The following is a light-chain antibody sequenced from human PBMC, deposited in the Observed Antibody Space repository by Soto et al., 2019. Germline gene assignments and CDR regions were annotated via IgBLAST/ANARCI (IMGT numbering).Light chain of an antibody. J-gene: IGKJ5*01. CDR2: AAS. V-gene: IGKV1-8*01. Sequence: AIRMTKSPSSLSASTEARVTITCRASQGISSYLAWYQQQPGKAPKLLIYAASTLQSGVPSRFSGSRSGTDFTLTISCLQSEDFAVYYCQQYNNWPPITFGQGTRLENK. CDR1: QGISSY. CDR3: QQYNNWPPIT.